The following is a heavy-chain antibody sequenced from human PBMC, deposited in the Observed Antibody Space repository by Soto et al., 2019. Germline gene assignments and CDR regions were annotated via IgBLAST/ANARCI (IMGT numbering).Heavy chain of an antibody. Sequence: PSETLSLTCTVSGGSVSSSSYYWGWIRQPPGKGLEWIGSIYFSGSTFYNPSLKSRVTISVDTSKNHFSLNLNSVTAADTAVYYCARHSGSYYFGSGPPDYWGQGTLVTVPQ. CDR2: IYFSGST. V-gene: IGHV4-39*01. J-gene: IGHJ4*02. CDR3: ARHSGSYYFGSGPPDY. CDR1: GGSVSSSSYY. D-gene: IGHD3-10*01.